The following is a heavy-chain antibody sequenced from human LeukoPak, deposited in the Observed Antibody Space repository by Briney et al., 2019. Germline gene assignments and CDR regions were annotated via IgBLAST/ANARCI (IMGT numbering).Heavy chain of an antibody. V-gene: IGHV1-46*01. J-gene: IGHJ4*02. CDR1: GYTFTGYY. D-gene: IGHD2/OR15-2a*01. CDR2: INPSGGST. CDR3: ARRNILYFDY. Sequence: ASVKVSCKASGYTFTGYYLHWVRQAPGQGLEWMGIINPSGGSTSYAQKFQGRVTMTSDTSTSTVYMELSSLKSEDTAVYYCARRNILYFDYWGQGTLVTVSS.